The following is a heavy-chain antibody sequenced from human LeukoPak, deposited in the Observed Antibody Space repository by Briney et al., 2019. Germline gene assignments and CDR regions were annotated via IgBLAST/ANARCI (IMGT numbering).Heavy chain of an antibody. CDR1: GGSFSGYY. CDR2: INHSGST. Sequence: PSETLSLTCAVYGGSFSGYYWSWIRQPPGKGLEWIGEINHSGSTNYNPSLKNRVTISVDTSKNQFSLKLSSVTAADTAVYYCARGGVVPAAILVGNYYGMDVWGQGTTVTVSS. D-gene: IGHD2-2*01. J-gene: IGHJ6*02. CDR3: ARGGVVPAAILVGNYYGMDV. V-gene: IGHV4-34*01.